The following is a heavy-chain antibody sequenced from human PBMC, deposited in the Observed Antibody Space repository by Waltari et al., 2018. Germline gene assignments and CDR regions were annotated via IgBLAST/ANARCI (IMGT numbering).Heavy chain of an antibody. V-gene: IGHV3-23*01. Sequence: VPLLESGGGLVQPGVSLSLSCAASRFTFSSYALSLVRQAPGKGLGWVSAISGSGGSTYYADSVKGRFTISRDNSKNTLYLQMNSLRAEDTAVYYCAKDSPRIAAAGNFDPWGQGTLVTVSS. J-gene: IGHJ5*02. CDR1: RFTFSSYA. D-gene: IGHD6-13*01. CDR2: ISGSGGST. CDR3: AKDSPRIAAAGNFDP.